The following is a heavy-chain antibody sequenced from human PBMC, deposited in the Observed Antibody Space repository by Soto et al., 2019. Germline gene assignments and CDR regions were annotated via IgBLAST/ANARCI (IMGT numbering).Heavy chain of an antibody. CDR3: AKRRGAGGHFDY. V-gene: IGHV3-23*01. Sequence: LRLSCAASGFTFSSYAMGWVRQGPGKGLEWVAVVSIGGSTHYADSVRGRFTISRDNSKNTLTLQMNSLTAEDTAVYFCAKRRGAGGHFDYWGQGALVTVPS. D-gene: IGHD2-15*01. CDR1: GFTFSSYA. J-gene: IGHJ4*02. CDR2: VSIGGST.